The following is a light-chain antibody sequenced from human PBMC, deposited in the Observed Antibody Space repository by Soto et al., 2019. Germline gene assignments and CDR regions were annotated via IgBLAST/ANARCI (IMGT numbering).Light chain of an antibody. CDR2: GAS. Sequence: EIVMTQSPCTVSVSPGERATLSCRASQSVSYNLVWYQQKPGQAPRLLIYGASTRATGIPARFSGSGSGTQFILTISSLQSEDFALYYCQQCNEWPPTFGQGTKVDIK. J-gene: IGKJ1*01. CDR1: QSVSYN. V-gene: IGKV3-15*01. CDR3: QQCNEWPPT.